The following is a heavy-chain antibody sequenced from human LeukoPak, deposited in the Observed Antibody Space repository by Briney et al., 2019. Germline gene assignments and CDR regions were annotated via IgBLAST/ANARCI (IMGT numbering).Heavy chain of an antibody. Sequence: GGSLRLSCATSGFTFSSYSMNWVRQAPGKGLEWVSYISSASNTIYYADSVKGRFTISRGNAKNSLYLQMNSLRAEDTAMYYCARDGWFGDYNWFDPWGQGTLVTVSS. V-gene: IGHV3-48*01. J-gene: IGHJ5*02. CDR3: ARDGWFGDYNWFDP. D-gene: IGHD3-10*01. CDR2: ISSASNTI. CDR1: GFTFSSYS.